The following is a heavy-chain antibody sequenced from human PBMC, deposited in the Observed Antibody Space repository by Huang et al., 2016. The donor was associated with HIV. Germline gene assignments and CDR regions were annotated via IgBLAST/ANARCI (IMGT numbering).Heavy chain of an antibody. V-gene: IGHV3-21*06. Sequence: EVQLVESGGGLVKPGGSLGLSCVASGFTFTNYARNWVGQAPGRGLEWVSAIGSSSSYIYYADSVKGRFTISRDDAKNSLYLQMNSLRAEDTAVYYCARPQGDKVRGIIRSYYYYYGMDVWGRGTTVTVSS. D-gene: IGHD3-10*01. CDR2: IGSSSSYI. J-gene: IGHJ6*02. CDR1: GFTFTNYA. CDR3: ARPQGDKVRGIIRSYYYYYGMDV.